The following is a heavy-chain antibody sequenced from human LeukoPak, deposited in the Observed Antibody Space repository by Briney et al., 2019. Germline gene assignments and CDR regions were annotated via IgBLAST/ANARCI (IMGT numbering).Heavy chain of an antibody. V-gene: IGHV3-48*01. CDR2: VSTSSTTI. J-gene: IGHJ4*02. CDR3: ARDPVTGGFDY. Sequence: GGSLRLSCSASGFTFSSYSMNWVRQAPGKGLEWVSYVSTSSTTIIYADSVKGRFSISRDDANNSLYLQMNSLRAEDTAVYYCARDPVTGGFDYWGQGTLVTVSS. CDR1: GFTFSSYS. D-gene: IGHD4-11*01.